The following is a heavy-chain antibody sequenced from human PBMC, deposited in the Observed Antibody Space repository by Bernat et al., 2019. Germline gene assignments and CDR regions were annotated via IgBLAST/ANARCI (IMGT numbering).Heavy chain of an antibody. V-gene: IGHV1-3*01. D-gene: IGHD2-8*01. CDR3: ARDGAVRYFDL. Sequence: QVQLVQSGAEVKKPGASVKVSCKASGNTFTSYAMHWVRQAPGQRLEWMGWINAGNGNTKYSQKFQGRVTITRDTSVSTAYMELSSLRSEDTAVYYCARDGAVRYFDLWGRGTLVTVSS. J-gene: IGHJ2*01. CDR1: GNTFTSYA. CDR2: INAGNGNT.